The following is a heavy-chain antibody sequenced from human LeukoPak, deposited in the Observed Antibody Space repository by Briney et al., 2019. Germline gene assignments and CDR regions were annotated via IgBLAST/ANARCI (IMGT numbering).Heavy chain of an antibody. CDR2: INWNGGST. D-gene: IGHD3-22*01. J-gene: IGHJ4*02. CDR1: GFSLSSYW. Sequence: GGSLRLSCAASGFSLSSYWMHWVRQAPGKGLEWVSGINWNGGSTGYADSVKGRFTISRDNAKNSLYLQMNSLRAEDTALYYCARVDSSGYYYYFDYWGQGTLVTVSS. V-gene: IGHV3-20*04. CDR3: ARVDSSGYYYYFDY.